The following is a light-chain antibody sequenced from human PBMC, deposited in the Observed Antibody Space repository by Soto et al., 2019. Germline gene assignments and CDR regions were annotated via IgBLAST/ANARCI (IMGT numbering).Light chain of an antibody. Sequence: DIVMAQSPDSLAVSLGERATINCKSSRSLLSAPDNKYYLGWYQRKPGQPPRLLIYWASTRELGLPDRFSGRGSGTGSTRTMRSVQAEDVAVYYCQPYLAAPPFMHTFGQGTHLEI. J-gene: IGKJ2*01. V-gene: IGKV4-1*01. CDR3: QPYLAAPPFMHT. CDR2: WAS. CDR1: RSLLSAPDNKYY.